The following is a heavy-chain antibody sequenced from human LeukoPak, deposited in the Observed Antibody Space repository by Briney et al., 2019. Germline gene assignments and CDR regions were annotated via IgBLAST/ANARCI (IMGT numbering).Heavy chain of an antibody. D-gene: IGHD3-10*01. Sequence: GGSLRLSCAASGFTFSSYWMHWVRQAPGKGLVWVSRINSDGSSTSYADSVKGRFTISRDNAKNTLYLQMNSLRAEDTAVYYCARASLYGSGSYYSDYWGQGTLVTVSS. CDR3: ARASLYGSGSYYSDY. CDR2: INSDGSST. J-gene: IGHJ4*02. CDR1: GFTFSSYW. V-gene: IGHV3-74*01.